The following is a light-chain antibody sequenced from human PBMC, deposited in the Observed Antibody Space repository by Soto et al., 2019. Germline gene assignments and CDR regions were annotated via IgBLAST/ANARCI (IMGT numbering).Light chain of an antibody. J-gene: IGKJ5*01. Sequence: EIVLTQSPATLSLSPGERATLSCRASQSVSSYLAWYQQKPGQAPRLLIYDASNRATGIPARFSGSGSGTDYTLTICRQEPEDFAVYYCQQRSNWAPITFGQGTRQEIK. CDR1: QSVSSY. CDR2: DAS. CDR3: QQRSNWAPIT. V-gene: IGKV3-11*01.